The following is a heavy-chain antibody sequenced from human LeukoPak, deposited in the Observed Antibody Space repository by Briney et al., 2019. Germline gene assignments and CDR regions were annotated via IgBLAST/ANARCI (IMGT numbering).Heavy chain of an antibody. D-gene: IGHD2-2*01. CDR1: GGSFSGYY. J-gene: IGHJ4*02. V-gene: IGHV4-34*01. CDR2: INHSGST. Sequence: SEXLSLTCAVYGGSFSGYYWSWIRQPPGKGLEWIGEINHSGSTNYNPSLTSRVTISVDTSKNQFSLKLSSVTAADTAVYYCARGHRYCSSTSCLLGRDYWGQGTLVTVSS. CDR3: ARGHRYCSSTSCLLGRDY.